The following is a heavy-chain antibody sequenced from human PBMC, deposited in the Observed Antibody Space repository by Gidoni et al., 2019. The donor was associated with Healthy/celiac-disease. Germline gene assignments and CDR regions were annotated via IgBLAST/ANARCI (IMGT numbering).Heavy chain of an antibody. D-gene: IGHD3-10*01. CDR1: GGSISSYY. J-gene: IGHJ2*01. V-gene: IGHV4-59*01. CDR2: IYYSGST. Sequence: QVQLQESGPGLVKPSETLSLTCTVSGGSISSYYWSWIRPPPGKGLEWIGYIYYSGSTNDNPSLKSRVTISVDTSKNQFSLKLSSVTAADTAVYYCARVEFEDDISWYFDLWGRGTLVTVSS. CDR3: ARVEFEDDISWYFDL.